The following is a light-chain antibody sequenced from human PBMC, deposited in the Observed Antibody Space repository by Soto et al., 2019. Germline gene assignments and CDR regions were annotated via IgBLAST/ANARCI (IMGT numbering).Light chain of an antibody. CDR2: SAS. CDR3: HQYDSLPIT. CDR1: QSVSSSS. V-gene: IGKV3-20*01. Sequence: EIVLTQSPGTLSLSPGERATLSCRASQSVSSSSLAWYQQKPGQAPRLLIYSASSRAAGVPDRFSASGSGTDFTLTISRLEPEDFALYYCHQYDSLPITFGQGTKLEIK. J-gene: IGKJ2*01.